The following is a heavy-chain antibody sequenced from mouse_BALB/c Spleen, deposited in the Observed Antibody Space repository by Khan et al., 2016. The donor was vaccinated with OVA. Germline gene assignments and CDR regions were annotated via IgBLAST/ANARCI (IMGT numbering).Heavy chain of an antibody. V-gene: IGHV1S135*01. CDR1: GYAFASYN. J-gene: IGHJ2*01. D-gene: IGHD4-1*01. Sequence: IQLVQSGPELVKPGASVKVSCKASGYAFASYNMYWVKQSHGKSLECIGYIDPYNGGTSYNQKFKGKATLTVDKSSSTAYMHLNSLTSEDSAVYYCARKRTEGFVDYWDQGTTLTVSS. CDR3: ARKRTEGFVDY. CDR2: IDPYNGGT.